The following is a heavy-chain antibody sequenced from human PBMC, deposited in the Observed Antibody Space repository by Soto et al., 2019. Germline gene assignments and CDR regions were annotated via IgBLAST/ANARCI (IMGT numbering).Heavy chain of an antibody. CDR1: GFSFSDSY. CDR3: ARGGGGGLFDP. Sequence: LRLSCATSGFSFSDSYMSWIRQAPGKGLEWISYISPRSTFRDYAESVKGRFTISRDSVKNSLYLQMNNLTAGDTGVYYCARGGGGGLFDPWGQGSLVTV. CDR2: ISPRSTFR. V-gene: IGHV3-11*06. D-gene: IGHD2-21*01. J-gene: IGHJ5*02.